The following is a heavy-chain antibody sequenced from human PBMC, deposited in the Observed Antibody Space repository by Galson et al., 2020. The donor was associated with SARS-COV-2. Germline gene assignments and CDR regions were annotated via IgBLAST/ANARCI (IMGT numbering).Heavy chain of an antibody. V-gene: IGHV1-8*01. CDR2: MNPNSVNT. CDR3: ARSYDDFTTWFDP. Sequence: ASEKVSCKASGYTFNNYEINWVRQAPGQGLEWMGWMNPNSVNTGYAQKFHGRVTMTRTTSISTAYMELNSRTSDDTAVYYCARSYDDFTTWFDPWGQGTLVTVSS. J-gene: IGHJ5*02. D-gene: IGHD4-17*01. CDR1: GYTFNNYE.